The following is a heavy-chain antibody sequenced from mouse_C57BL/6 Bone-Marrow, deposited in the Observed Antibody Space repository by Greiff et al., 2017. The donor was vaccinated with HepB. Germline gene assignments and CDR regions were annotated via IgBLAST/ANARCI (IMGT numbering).Heavy chain of an antibody. CDR3: ARDRSDWFAY. J-gene: IGHJ3*01. CDR1: GYAFTNYL. Sequence: QVQLQQSGAELVRPGTSVKVSCKASGYAFTNYLIEWVKQRPGQGLEWIGVINPGSGGTNYNEKFKGKVTLTADKASSTAYMQLSSLTSEDSAVYFCARDRSDWFAYWGQGTLVTVSA. V-gene: IGHV1-54*01. CDR2: INPGSGGT.